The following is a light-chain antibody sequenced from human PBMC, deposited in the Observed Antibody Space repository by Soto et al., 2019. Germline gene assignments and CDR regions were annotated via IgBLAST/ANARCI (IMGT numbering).Light chain of an antibody. V-gene: IGLV4-69*01. CDR2: LNSDGSH. CDR1: SEHSRYS. Sequence: QSVLTQSPSASASLGASVTLTCTLTSEHSRYSIGWHQQQPEKGPRYLMRLNSDGSHTNGDGIPDRFSGSSSGAERYLTIASLQSEDEADYYCQTWGRGIVVFGGGTQLTVL. J-gene: IGLJ2*01. CDR3: QTWGRGIVV.